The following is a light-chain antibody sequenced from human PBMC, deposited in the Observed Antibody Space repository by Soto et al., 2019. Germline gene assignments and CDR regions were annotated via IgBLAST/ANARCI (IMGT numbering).Light chain of an antibody. CDR3: QQYGSAPNT. CDR1: QSVMNTF. V-gene: IGKV3-20*01. Sequence: EIVLTQSPGTLSLSPGERVTLSCRASQSVMNTFLAWYQQKPGQTPRLLIYGASSRATGIPDRFSGSGSGTDFTLTISRLEPEDFAVYYCQQYGSAPNTFGQGTKLEIK. CDR2: GAS. J-gene: IGKJ2*01.